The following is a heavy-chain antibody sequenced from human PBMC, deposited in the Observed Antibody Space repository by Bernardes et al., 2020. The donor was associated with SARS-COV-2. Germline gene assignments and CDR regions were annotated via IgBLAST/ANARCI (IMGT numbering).Heavy chain of an antibody. CDR2: ISDNGVSK. Sequence: MHWVRQAPGKGLEWVALISDNGVSKYHRDSVAGRFTISRDNSKNTVYLQINSLRLEDTALYFCAKDRERGFGESYGVDARGQGTTVTVSS. D-gene: IGHD3-10*01. J-gene: IGHJ6*02. CDR3: AKDRERGFGESYGVDA. V-gene: IGHV3-30*18.